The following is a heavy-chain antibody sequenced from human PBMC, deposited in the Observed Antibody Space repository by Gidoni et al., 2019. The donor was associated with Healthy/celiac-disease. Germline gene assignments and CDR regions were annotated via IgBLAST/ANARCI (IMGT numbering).Heavy chain of an antibody. CDR3: ARHRGIAAHYFDY. V-gene: IGHV5-10-1*03. D-gene: IGHD6-13*01. Sequence: EVQLVQSGAEGKKPGESLRISGKGSGYSFTSYWISWVRQMPGKGLEWMGRIDPSDSYTNYSPSFQGHVTISADKSISTAYLQWSSLKASDTAMYYCARHRGIAAHYFDYWGQGTLVTVSS. CDR1: GYSFTSYW. J-gene: IGHJ4*02. CDR2: IDPSDSYT.